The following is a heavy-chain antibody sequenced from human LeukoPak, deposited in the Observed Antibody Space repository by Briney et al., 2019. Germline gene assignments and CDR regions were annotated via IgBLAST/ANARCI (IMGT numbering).Heavy chain of an antibody. J-gene: IGHJ6*03. CDR1: GGTFSSYA. V-gene: IGHV1-69*05. CDR2: IIPIFGTA. D-gene: IGHD1-1*01. Sequence: GASVKVSCKASGGTFSSYAISWVRQAPGQGLEWMGGIIPIFGTANYAQKLQGRVTMTTDTSTSTAYMELRSLRSDDTAVYYCAGVPPWTLPRYYYYMDVWGKGTTVTISS. CDR3: AGVPPWTLPRYYYYMDV.